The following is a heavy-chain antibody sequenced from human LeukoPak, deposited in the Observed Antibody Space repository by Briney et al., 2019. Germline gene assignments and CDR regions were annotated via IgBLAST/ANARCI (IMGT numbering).Heavy chain of an antibody. D-gene: IGHD1-26*01. CDR3: AKGGKWDVTPFDY. Sequence: GGSLRLSCAASGFTVSSNYMSWVRQAPGKGLEWVSTISGDGGSTYYADSVKGRFTISRDNSKNTPYLQVNSLRAEDTAVYYCAKGGKWDVTPFDYWGQGTLVTVSS. J-gene: IGHJ4*02. V-gene: IGHV3-23*01. CDR2: ISGDGGST. CDR1: GFTVSSNY.